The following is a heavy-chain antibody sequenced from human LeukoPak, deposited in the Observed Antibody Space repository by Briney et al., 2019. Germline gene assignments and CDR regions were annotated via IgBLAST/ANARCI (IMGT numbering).Heavy chain of an antibody. V-gene: IGHV3-64D*06. CDR1: GFTFSSYA. Sequence: QAGGSLRLSCSASGFTFSSYAMHWVRQAPGKGLEYVSAISSNGGSTYYADSVKGRFTISRDNSKNTLYLQMSSLRAEDTAVYYCVKDVAVAGTIAGNYWGQGTLVTVSA. D-gene: IGHD6-19*01. CDR3: VKDVAVAGTIAGNY. CDR2: ISSNGGST. J-gene: IGHJ4*02.